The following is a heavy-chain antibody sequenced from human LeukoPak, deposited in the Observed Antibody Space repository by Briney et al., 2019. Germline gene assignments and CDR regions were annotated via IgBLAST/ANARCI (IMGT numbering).Heavy chain of an antibody. CDR3: ANSRGYGSGNL. J-gene: IGHJ4*02. Sequence: GGSLRLSCAASGFTFSNYAMSWVRQAPGKGLEWISAVSGSGDRTYYAGSVKGRFTISRDNSKNIVYLRMNSLRAEDTAVYFCANSRGYGSGNLWGQGILVTVSS. CDR2: VSGSGDRT. D-gene: IGHD3-10*01. V-gene: IGHV3-23*01. CDR1: GFTFSNYA.